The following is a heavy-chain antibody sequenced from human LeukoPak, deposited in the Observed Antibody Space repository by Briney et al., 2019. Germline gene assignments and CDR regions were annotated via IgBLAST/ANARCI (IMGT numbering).Heavy chain of an antibody. CDR1: GYSISSGYY. J-gene: IGHJ4*02. CDR2: INHSGST. CDR3: ARREQWLVRTFDY. V-gene: IGHV4-38-2*02. Sequence: PSQTLSLTCTVSGYSISSGYYWSWTRQPPGQGLEWIGEINHSGSTNYNPSLKSRVTISVDTSKNQFSLKLSSVTAADTAVYYCARREQWLVRTFDYWGQGTLVTVSS. D-gene: IGHD6-19*01.